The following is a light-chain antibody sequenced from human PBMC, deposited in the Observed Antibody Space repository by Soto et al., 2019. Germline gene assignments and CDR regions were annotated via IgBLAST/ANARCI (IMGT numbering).Light chain of an antibody. Sequence: EIVLTQSPGTLSLSPGERATLSCRASQSVSSNYLAWYQQKRGQAPRLLIYGASSRATGIATRFSGSGSGTDFNLTISRLEPEDFAVYYFQQYDTSPRTFGQGTKVEI. CDR2: GAS. J-gene: IGKJ1*01. V-gene: IGKV3-20*01. CDR3: QQYDTSPRT. CDR1: QSVSSNY.